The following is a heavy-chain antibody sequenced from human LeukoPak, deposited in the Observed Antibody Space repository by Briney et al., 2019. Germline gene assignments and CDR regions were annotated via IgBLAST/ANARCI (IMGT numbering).Heavy chain of an antibody. V-gene: IGHV4-39*01. CDR1: GGSISSYY. Sequence: SETLSLTCTVSGGSISSYYWSWIRQPPGKGLEWIGSIYYSGNTYYNASLKSQVSISIDTSKNQFSLRLTSVTAADTAVYYCARQTGSGLFILPGGQGTLVTVSS. CDR3: ARQTGSGLFILP. D-gene: IGHD3/OR15-3a*01. CDR2: IYYSGNT. J-gene: IGHJ4*02.